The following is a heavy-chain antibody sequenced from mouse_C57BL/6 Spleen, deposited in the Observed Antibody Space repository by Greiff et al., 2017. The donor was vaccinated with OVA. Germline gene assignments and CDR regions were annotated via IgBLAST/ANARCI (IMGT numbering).Heavy chain of an antibody. V-gene: IGHV1-69*01. CDR3: ASSYDYEAWFAY. D-gene: IGHD2-4*01. J-gene: IGHJ3*01. Sequence: QVQLQQPGAELVMPGASVKLSCKASGYTFTSYWMHWVKQRPGQGLEWIGEIDPSDSYTNYNQKFKGKSTVTVDKSSSTAYRQLSSLTSEDSAVYYCASSYDYEAWFAYWGQGTLVTVSA. CDR2: IDPSDSYT. CDR1: GYTFTSYW.